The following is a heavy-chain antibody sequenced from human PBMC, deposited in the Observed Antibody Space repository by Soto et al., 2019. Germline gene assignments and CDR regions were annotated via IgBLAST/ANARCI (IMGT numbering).Heavy chain of an antibody. CDR1: GFTFSSYA. Sequence: XGSLILSCSASGFTFSSYAMSWVRQAPGRGLEWVSAISGSGGSTYYADSVKGRFTISRDNSKNTLYLQMNSLRAEDTAVYYCAKVAAMDNYYYYGMDVWGQGTTVTVSS. V-gene: IGHV3-23*01. CDR2: ISGSGGST. CDR3: AKVAAMDNYYYYGMDV. J-gene: IGHJ6*02. D-gene: IGHD5-18*01.